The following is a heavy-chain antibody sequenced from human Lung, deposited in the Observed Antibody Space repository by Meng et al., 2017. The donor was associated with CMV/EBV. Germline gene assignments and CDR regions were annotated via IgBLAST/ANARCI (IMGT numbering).Heavy chain of an antibody. V-gene: IGHV3-74*01. CDR3: ARVYSGIGN. Sequence: GESXKISCAASGFTFSSYWMHWVRQAPGKGLVWVSRINSDGSSTSYADSVKGRFTISRDNAKNTLYLQMNSLRAEDTAVYYCARVYSGIGNWGQGTLVTVSS. CDR2: INSDGSST. J-gene: IGHJ4*02. CDR1: GFTFSSYW. D-gene: IGHD1-26*01.